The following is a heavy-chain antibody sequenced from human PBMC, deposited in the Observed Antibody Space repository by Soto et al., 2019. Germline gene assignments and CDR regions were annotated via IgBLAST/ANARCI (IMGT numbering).Heavy chain of an antibody. CDR2: INPSGGST. CDR1: GYTFTSYY. V-gene: IGHV1-46*01. J-gene: IGHJ4*02. D-gene: IGHD6-13*01. Sequence: QVQLVQSGAEVKKPGASVKVSCKASGYTFTSYYMHWVRQAPGQGLEWMGIINPSGGSTNYAQKFQGRFTITRDTSTSTVYMDLSSLRSEDTAVYYCARHLAAGDYWGQGTVVTVSS. CDR3: ARHLAAGDY.